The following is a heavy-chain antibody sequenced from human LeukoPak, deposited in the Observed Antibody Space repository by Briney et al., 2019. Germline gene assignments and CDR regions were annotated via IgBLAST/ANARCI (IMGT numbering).Heavy chain of an antibody. Sequence: GGSLRLSCAASGFTFSSYGMHWVRQAPGKGLERVAIISYDESNKYYADSVKGRFTISRDNSKNTLYLQMNSLRAEDTAVYYCAKEGTVRDFDYWGQGSLVTVSS. V-gene: IGHV3-30*18. CDR1: GFTFSSYG. CDR2: ISYDESNK. J-gene: IGHJ4*02. D-gene: IGHD1-1*01. CDR3: AKEGTVRDFDY.